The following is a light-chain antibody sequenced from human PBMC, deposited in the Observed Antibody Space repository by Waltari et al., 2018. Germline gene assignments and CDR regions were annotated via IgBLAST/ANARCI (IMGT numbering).Light chain of an antibody. CDR3: QQYNRFSP. J-gene: IGKJ1*01. V-gene: IGKV1-5*01. Sequence: DTQLSQFPSTLAASVGDRVTITGRAREAINKWLAWYQQKPGKAPKVLIYDASTLQSGVPSRFSGSGSGTEFTLPIDSLQPDDFATYYCQQYNRFSPFGQGTNVEVK. CDR1: EAINKW. CDR2: DAS.